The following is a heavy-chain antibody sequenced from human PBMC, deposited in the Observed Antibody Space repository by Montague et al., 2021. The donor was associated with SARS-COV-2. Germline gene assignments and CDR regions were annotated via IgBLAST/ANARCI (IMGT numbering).Heavy chain of an antibody. D-gene: IGHD3-22*01. CDR3: ARVGRGSTYYYCSSGEYAH. CDR2: ISSSSSTT. J-gene: IGHJ4*02. V-gene: IGHV3-48*02. CDR1: GFTFSSYS. Sequence: SLRLSCAASGFTFSSYSMNWVRQAPGKGLEWVSYISSSSSTTYYADSVKGRFTISRDNAKNSLYLQMNSLRDEDTAVYYCARVGRGSTYYYCSSGEYAHWGQGTLVTVSS.